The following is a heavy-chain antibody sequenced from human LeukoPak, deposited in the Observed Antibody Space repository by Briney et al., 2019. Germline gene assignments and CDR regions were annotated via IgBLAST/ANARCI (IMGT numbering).Heavy chain of an antibody. V-gene: IGHV4-31*03. CDR1: GGSISSGGYY. J-gene: IGHJ5*02. CDR3: ARAEPSITMVRGVIWFDP. D-gene: IGHD3-10*01. Sequence: PSETLSLTCTVSGGSISSGGYYWNWIRQHPGKGLEWIGYIYYSGSTYYNPSLKSRVTISVDTSKNQFSLKLSSVTAADTAVYYCARAEPSITMVRGVIWFDPWGQGTLVTVSS. CDR2: IYYSGST.